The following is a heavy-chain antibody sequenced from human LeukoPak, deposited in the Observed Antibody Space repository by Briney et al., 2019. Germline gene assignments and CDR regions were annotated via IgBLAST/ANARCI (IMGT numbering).Heavy chain of an antibody. D-gene: IGHD6-19*01. J-gene: IGHJ4*02. V-gene: IGHV3-23*01. CDR1: GFTFSSYA. CDR2: ISGSGGST. CDR3: AKEVAVAGTRAGYFDY. Sequence: GGSLRLSCAASGFTFSSYAMSWVRQAPGKGLEWVSAISGSGGSTYYADSVKGRFTISRDNSKNTLYLQMNSLRAEDTAVYYCAKEVAVAGTRAGYFDYWGQGTLVTVSS.